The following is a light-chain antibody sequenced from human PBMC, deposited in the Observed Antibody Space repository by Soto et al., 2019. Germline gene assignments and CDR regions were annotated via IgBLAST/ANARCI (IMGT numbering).Light chain of an antibody. CDR3: RSYTRISTYV. CDR1: SSVVGGYNY. Sequence: QSALTQPASVSGSPGQSITISCTGTSSVVGGYNYVSWYRQHPGRAPKLMIYDVSNRPSGVSNRFSGSKSGNTASLTISGLQAEDEADYYCRSYTRISTYVFGTGTKVTVL. V-gene: IGLV2-14*01. CDR2: DVS. J-gene: IGLJ1*01.